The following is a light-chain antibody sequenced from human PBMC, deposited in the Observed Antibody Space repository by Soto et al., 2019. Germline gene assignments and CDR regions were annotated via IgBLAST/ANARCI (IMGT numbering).Light chain of an antibody. CDR1: SNDVGSYNF. J-gene: IGLJ2*01. CDR3: CSYAGSSTFVV. V-gene: IGLV2-23*03. Sequence: QSALTQPVSVSGSPGQSMTISCTGTSNDVGSYNFVSWYRQHPGKAPKLMIFEGSKRPSGVSNRFSGSKSGNTASLTISGLQAEDEADYYCCSYAGSSTFVVFGGGTKLTVL. CDR2: EGS.